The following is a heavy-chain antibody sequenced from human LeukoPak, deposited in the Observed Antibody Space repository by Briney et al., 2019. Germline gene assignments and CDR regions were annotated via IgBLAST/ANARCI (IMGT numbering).Heavy chain of an antibody. CDR2: INSDGSST. J-gene: IGHJ4*02. Sequence: GGSLRLSCAASGFTFSSYWMHWVRQAPGKGLVWVSRINSDGSSTSYADSVKGRFTISRDNAKNTLYLQMNSLRAEDTAVYFRVVRGVIQPGTPLLLDYWGQGTLVTVSS. CDR3: VVRGVIQPGTPLLLDY. V-gene: IGHV3-74*01. D-gene: IGHD3-10*01. CDR1: GFTFSSYW.